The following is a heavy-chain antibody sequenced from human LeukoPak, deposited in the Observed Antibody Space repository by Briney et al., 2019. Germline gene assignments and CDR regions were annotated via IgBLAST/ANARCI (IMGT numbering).Heavy chain of an antibody. D-gene: IGHD4-17*01. CDR3: ARTWRDYGDYPGY. CDR1: GFIFSSYA. CDR2: ISYDGSTK. V-gene: IGHV3-30-3*01. J-gene: IGHJ4*02. Sequence: GGSLRLSCAASGFIFSSYAMYWVRQAPGKGLEWVAVISYDGSTKYYVDSVKGRFTISRDNSKNTLFLQMNSLRAEDTAVFYCARTWRDYGDYPGYWGQGTLVTVSS.